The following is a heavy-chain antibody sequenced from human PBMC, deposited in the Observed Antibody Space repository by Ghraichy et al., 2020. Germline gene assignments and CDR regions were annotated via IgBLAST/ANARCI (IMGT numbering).Heavy chain of an antibody. CDR2: ISYDGSNK. J-gene: IGHJ2*01. CDR3: AKGHCSGGSCYLYWYFDL. Sequence: RGSLRLSCAASGFTFSSYGMHWVRQAPGKGLEWVAVISYDGSNKYYADSVKGRFTISRDNSMNTLYLQMNSLRAEDTALYYCAKGHCSGGSCYLYWYFDLWGRGTLVTVSS. CDR1: GFTFSSYG. V-gene: IGHV3-30*18. D-gene: IGHD2-15*01.